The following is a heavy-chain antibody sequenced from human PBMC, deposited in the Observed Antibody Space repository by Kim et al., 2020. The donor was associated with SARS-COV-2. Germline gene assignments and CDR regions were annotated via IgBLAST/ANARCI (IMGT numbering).Heavy chain of an antibody. CDR1: GFTFSSYG. CDR3: ARGPCYGYEYFDY. Sequence: GGSLRLSCAASGFTFSSYGMHWVRQAPGKGLEWVAVIWYDGSNKYYADSVKGRFTISRDNSKNTLYLQMNSLRAEDTAVYYCARGPCYGYEYFDYWGQGTLVTVSS. J-gene: IGHJ4*02. D-gene: IGHD5-18*01. CDR2: IWYDGSNK. V-gene: IGHV3-33*01.